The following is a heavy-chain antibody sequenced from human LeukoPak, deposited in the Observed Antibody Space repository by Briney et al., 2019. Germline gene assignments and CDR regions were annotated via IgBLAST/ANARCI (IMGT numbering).Heavy chain of an antibody. Sequence: GGSLRLSCAASGFTFSSYSMNWVRQAPGQRLEWGSSISSSSSYIYYADSVKGRFTISRDNAKNSLYLQMNSLRAEDTAVYYCAKEDYDYLSNFDYWGQGTLVTVSS. CDR1: GFTFSSYS. D-gene: IGHD5-12*01. CDR3: AKEDYDYLSNFDY. CDR2: ISSSSSYI. J-gene: IGHJ4*02. V-gene: IGHV3-21*01.